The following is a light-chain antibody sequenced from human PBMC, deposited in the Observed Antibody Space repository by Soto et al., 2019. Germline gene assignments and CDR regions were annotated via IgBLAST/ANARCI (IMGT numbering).Light chain of an antibody. Sequence: ILMTQSPDSLSVSVGDTVTITCRASQSISRWLAWYQQKPGKAPKFLIYDASTLETGVPSRFSGSGYGTEFTLTIRSMQPDDFATYYCQQYDSILRTCGPGPKV. V-gene: IGKV1-5*01. J-gene: IGKJ1*01. CDR2: DAS. CDR1: QSISRW. CDR3: QQYDSILRT.